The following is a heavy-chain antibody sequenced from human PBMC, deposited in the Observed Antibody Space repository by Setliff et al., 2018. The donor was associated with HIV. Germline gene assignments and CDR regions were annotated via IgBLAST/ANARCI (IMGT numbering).Heavy chain of an antibody. CDR1: GDTFTRFH. D-gene: IGHD3-10*01. CDR2: INPSGDSA. CDR3: ATEDKGYYASGLG. Sequence: ASVKVSCKASGDTFTRFHIHWVRQAPGQGLEWMGIINPSGDSANYAQKFQGRATMTRDTSTSTVYMEVSSLRSEDTAVYYWATEDKGYYASGLGWGQGTLVTVSS. V-gene: IGHV1-46*01. J-gene: IGHJ4*02.